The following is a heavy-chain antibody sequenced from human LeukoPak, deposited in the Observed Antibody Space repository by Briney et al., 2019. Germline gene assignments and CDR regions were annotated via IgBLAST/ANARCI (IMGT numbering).Heavy chain of an antibody. Sequence: GGSLRLSCAASGFTFSNAWMSWVRQAPGKGLEWVGRIKSKTDGGTTDYAAPVKGRFTISRDDSKNTLYLQMNSLKTEDTAVYYCAKEARQYIAAAGPPGFAEYFQHWGQGTLVTVSS. D-gene: IGHD6-13*01. CDR2: IKSKTDGGTT. J-gene: IGHJ1*01. CDR3: AKEARQYIAAAGPPGFAEYFQH. V-gene: IGHV3-15*01. CDR1: GFTFSNAW.